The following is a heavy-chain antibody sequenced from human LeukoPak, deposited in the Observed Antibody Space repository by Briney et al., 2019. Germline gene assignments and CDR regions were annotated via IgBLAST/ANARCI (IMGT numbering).Heavy chain of an antibody. CDR1: AFSVGSNY. V-gene: IGHV3-53*01. D-gene: IGHD3-10*01. CDR2: IYSGGST. CDR3: ARGAPMLRGRPFDY. J-gene: IGHJ4*02. Sequence: RAGGPLRLSCAASAFSVGSNYMTWVRQAPGKGLEWVSLIYSGGSTYYADSVKGRFTISRDNSKNTLYLQMNSLRAEDTAVYYCARGAPMLRGRPFDYWGQGTLVTVSS.